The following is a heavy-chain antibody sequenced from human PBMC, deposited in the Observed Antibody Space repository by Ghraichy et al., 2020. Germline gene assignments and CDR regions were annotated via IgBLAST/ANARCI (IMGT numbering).Heavy chain of an antibody. CDR3: AKGIYSNWRQAGFDY. D-gene: IGHD5-12*01. CDR2: ISVTGSYT. CDR1: GFTFSDYA. J-gene: IGHJ4*02. Sequence: GGSLRLSCAASGFTFSDYAMGWVRQAPGKRLEWVSAISVTGSYTYFADSVKGRFTSSRDNPKDTLYLQLNTLRAEDTAVYYCAKGIYSNWRQAGFDYWGQGPLVTVSS. V-gene: IGHV3-23*01.